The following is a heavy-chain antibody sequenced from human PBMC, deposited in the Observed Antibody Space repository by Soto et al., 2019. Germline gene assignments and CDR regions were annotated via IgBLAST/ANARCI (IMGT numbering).Heavy chain of an antibody. CDR3: AREGSRIAASLGISDFDY. CDR1: GFSISTYG. CDR2: IWYDGSNK. J-gene: IGHJ4*02. V-gene: IGHV3-33*01. D-gene: IGHD3-10*01. Sequence: QVQLVESGGGVVQPGRSLRLSCVASGFSISTYGVHWVRQAPGKGLEWVAVIWYDGSNKHYAASVKGRFTISRDNSKDTVYLQMNSLRVEDTAVYYCAREGSRIAASLGISDFDYWGQGTLVNVSS.